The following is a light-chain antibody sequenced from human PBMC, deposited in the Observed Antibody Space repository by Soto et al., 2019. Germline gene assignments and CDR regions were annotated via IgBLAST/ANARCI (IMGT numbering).Light chain of an antibody. CDR3: ETWDSNTWV. V-gene: IGLV4-60*03. Sequence: QPVLIQSSSASASLGSSVKLTCTLSSGHSSYIIAWHQQQPGKAPRYLMKLEGSGSYNKGSGVPDRFSGSSSGADRYLTISNLQSEDEADYYCETWDSNTWVFGGGTKLTVL. CDR2: LEGSGSY. CDR1: SGHSSYI. J-gene: IGLJ3*02.